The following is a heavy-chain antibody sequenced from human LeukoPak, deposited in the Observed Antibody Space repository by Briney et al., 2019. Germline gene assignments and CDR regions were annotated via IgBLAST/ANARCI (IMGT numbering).Heavy chain of an antibody. CDR1: GFTIGAYS. J-gene: IGHJ4*02. V-gene: IGHV3-30*18. D-gene: IGHD6-13*01. CDR3: AKDLRSGHSSSWYTPGFDY. CDR2: ISYDGANN. Sequence: GRSLRLSCGASGFTIGAYSMHWIRQAPGRGLEWVAVISYDGANNDYADSVKGRFTISRDNSKNTLYLQMNSLRAEDTAVYYCAKDLRSGHSSSWYTPGFDYWGQGTLVTVSS.